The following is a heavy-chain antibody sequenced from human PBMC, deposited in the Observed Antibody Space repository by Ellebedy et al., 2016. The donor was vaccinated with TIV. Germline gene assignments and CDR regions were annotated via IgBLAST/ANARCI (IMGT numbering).Heavy chain of an antibody. V-gene: IGHV4-39*07. CDR1: GGSISNRDYY. Sequence: MPSETLSLTCTVSGGSISNRDYYWNWIRQPPGKGLEWIGSIYYSGSAYYNPSRKSRVTVSVDTSKNQFSLNLSSVTAADTAVYYCARDPALPRGRFDTWGQGTLVTVSS. CDR3: ARDPALPRGRFDT. J-gene: IGHJ5*02. CDR2: IYYSGSA.